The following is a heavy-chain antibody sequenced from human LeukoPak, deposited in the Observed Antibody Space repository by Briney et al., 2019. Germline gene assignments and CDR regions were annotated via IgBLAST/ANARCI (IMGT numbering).Heavy chain of an antibody. J-gene: IGHJ4*02. CDR1: GYTLTELS. D-gene: IGHD3-22*01. CDR3: AKVVMTRPAYYYDSSGYSPHFDY. V-gene: IGHV1-24*01. CDR2: FDPEDGET. Sequence: ASVKVSCKVSGYTLTELSMHWVRQAPGKGLEWMGGFDPEDGETIYAQKFQGRVTMTEDTSTDTAYMELSSLRSEDTAVYYCAKVVMTRPAYYYDSSGYSPHFDYWGQGTLVTASS.